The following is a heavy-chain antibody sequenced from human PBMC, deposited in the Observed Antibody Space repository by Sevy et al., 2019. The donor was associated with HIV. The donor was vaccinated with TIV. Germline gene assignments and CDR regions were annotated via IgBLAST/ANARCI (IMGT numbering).Heavy chain of an antibody. Sequence: GESRKISCKGSGYIFKNYWIGWVRQVPGKGLEWMGIFYPGNSDVRYSPSFQGNVTISADKSISAAYLQWRSLKASDTAMYFCARGLYYYDSSGYSDAFDIWGQGTMVTVSS. D-gene: IGHD3-22*01. J-gene: IGHJ3*02. CDR1: GYIFKNYW. V-gene: IGHV5-51*01. CDR3: ARGLYYYDSSGYSDAFDI. CDR2: FYPGNSDV.